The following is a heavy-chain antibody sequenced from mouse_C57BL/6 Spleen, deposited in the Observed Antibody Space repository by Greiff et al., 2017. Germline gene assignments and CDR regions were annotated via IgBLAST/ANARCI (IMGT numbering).Heavy chain of an antibody. J-gene: IGHJ2*01. CDR3: ARGNGDY. CDR2: IDPTSGST. V-gene: IGHV1-72*01. Sequence: VQLQQPGAELVKPGASVKLSCQASGYTFTSYWMHWLKQRPGRGLEWIGRIDPTSGSTKYNEKFKSKATLTVDKPSSTAYIQLSSLTSEDSAVYYCARGNGDYWGQGTTLTGSS. CDR1: GYTFTSYW.